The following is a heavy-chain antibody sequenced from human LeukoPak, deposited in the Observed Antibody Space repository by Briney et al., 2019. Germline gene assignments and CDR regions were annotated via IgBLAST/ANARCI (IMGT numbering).Heavy chain of an antibody. V-gene: IGHV1-18*03. J-gene: IGHJ4*02. D-gene: IGHD3-10*01. CDR1: GYTFTSYG. CDR2: ISAYNGNT. Sequence: ASVKVSCKASGYTFTSYGISWVRQAPGQGLEWMGWISAYNGNTNYAQKLQGRVTMTTDTSTSTAYMELRSLRSDDMAVYYCARARMFRGVEVFDYWGQGTLVTVSS. CDR3: ARARMFRGVEVFDY.